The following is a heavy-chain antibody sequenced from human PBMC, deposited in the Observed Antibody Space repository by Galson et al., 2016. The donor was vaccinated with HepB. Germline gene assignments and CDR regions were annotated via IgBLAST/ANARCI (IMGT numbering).Heavy chain of an antibody. Sequence: SVKVSCKASGYTFTAYFMQWVRQAPGQGLEFMGWIDPKSGGTSYAPKFQDRVIMTSDSSINKAYMELGRLTSDDTAVYYCAPGWYQGDHWGRGTLVTVTS. CDR2: IDPKSGGT. V-gene: IGHV1-2*02. CDR1: GYTFTAYF. D-gene: IGHD6-19*01. J-gene: IGHJ4*02. CDR3: APGWYQGDH.